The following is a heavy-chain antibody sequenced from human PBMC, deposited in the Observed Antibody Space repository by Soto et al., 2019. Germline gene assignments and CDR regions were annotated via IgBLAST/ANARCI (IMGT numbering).Heavy chain of an antibody. D-gene: IGHD4-17*01. CDR1: GGSISSGGYY. CDR3: ARVRMTTVVTPYYFDY. J-gene: IGHJ4*02. V-gene: IGHV4-31*03. CDR2: IYYSGST. Sequence: SETLSLTCTVSGGSISSGGYYWSWIRQHPGKGLEWIGYIYYSGSTYYNPSLKSRVTISVDTSKNQFSLKLSSVTAADTAVYYCARVRMTTVVTPYYFDYWGQGTLVTSPQ.